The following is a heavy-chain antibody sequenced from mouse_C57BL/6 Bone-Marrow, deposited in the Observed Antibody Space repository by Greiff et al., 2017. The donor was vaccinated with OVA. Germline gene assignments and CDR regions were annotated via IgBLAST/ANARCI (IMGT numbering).Heavy chain of an antibody. CDR1: GYAFSSYW. D-gene: IGHD4-1*01. CDR3: ARYGTFRVDYFDS. V-gene: IGHV1-80*01. J-gene: IGHJ2*01. CDR2: IDPGDGDT. Sequence: QVQLKQSGAELVKPGASVKISCKASGYAFSSYWMNWVKQRPGKGLEWIGQIDPGDGDTNYNGKFKGKATLTAAKSSSTAYMHLSTLTSGDSAAYYCARYGTFRVDYFDSWGPGTTLTVSS.